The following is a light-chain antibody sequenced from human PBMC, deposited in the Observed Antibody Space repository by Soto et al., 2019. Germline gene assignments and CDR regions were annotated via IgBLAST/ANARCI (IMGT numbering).Light chain of an antibody. Sequence: DIQMTQSPSSLSASVGDRVTITCRASQSISSYLNWYQQKPGKAHKVLIYAASNLQSGVPSRFSGSGSGTEFTLTISGLLPEDFAAYHCQQLYTLPFTFGQGTRLEIK. CDR1: QSISSY. V-gene: IGKV1-9*01. J-gene: IGKJ5*01. CDR2: AAS. CDR3: QQLYTLPFT.